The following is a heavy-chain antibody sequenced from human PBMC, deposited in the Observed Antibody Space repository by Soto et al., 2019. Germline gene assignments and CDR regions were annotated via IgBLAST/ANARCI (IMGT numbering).Heavy chain of an antibody. V-gene: IGHV1-2*02. Sequence: ASVKVSCKXSGYTFTAYNIHWVRQAPGQGLEWMGWINPNSGGTDYAQKFQGRVTMTRDTSISTAYMELSRLTSEDTAVYYCAPATMTFDYWGQGALVTVSS. CDR1: GYTFTAYN. CDR2: INPNSGGT. D-gene: IGHD2-2*01. J-gene: IGHJ4*02. CDR3: APATMTFDY.